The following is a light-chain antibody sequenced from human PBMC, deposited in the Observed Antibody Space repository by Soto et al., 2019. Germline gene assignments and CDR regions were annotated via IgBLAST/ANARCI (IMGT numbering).Light chain of an antibody. J-gene: IGKJ1*01. CDR3: QQYNDWVTWT. CDR2: AAS. CDR1: QSVRRN. Sequence: EIVMTQSPATLSVSPGERATLSCRTSQSVRRNLAWFQQKPGQPPRLLIYAASTRATGIPDRFSGGGSGAEFTLTIVGLQSEDFAVYYCQQYNDWVTWTFGQGTKVEIK. V-gene: IGKV3D-15*01.